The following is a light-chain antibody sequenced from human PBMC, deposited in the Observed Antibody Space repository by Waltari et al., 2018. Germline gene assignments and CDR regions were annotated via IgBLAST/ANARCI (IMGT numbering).Light chain of an antibody. Sequence: QSALTQPASVSGSPGQSITISCTGTSSDVGLYNLVSWSQQHPGKAPELVVYEVISRPAGVSNRFSGSKSGNAASLTISGLQAEDEADYYCCSYAGRNIWVFGGGTKLTVL. CDR1: SSDVGLYNL. J-gene: IGLJ3*02. V-gene: IGLV2-23*02. CDR3: CSYAGRNIWV. CDR2: EVI.